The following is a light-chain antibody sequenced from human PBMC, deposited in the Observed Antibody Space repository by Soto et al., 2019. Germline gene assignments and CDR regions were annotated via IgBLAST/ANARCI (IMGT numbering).Light chain of an antibody. CDR2: KAS. CDR1: QSISTW. V-gene: IGKV1-5*03. Sequence: DNQMSQSPSTLSASVGDRVTITCRASQSISTWLAWYQQKPGKAPKLLIYKASSLESGVPSRFSGSGSGTEFTLTISSLQPDDFATYYCQKYNSYSTWTFGQGTKVDIK. CDR3: QKYNSYSTWT. J-gene: IGKJ1*01.